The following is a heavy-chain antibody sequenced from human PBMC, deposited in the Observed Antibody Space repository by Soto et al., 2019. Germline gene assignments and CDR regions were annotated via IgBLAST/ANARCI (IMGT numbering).Heavy chain of an antibody. CDR3: AKLTRDSTSSWLFDY. D-gene: IGHD6-6*01. Sequence: EVQLLESGGGLVQPGGSLRLSCADSGFTFSSYAMSWVRQAPGKGLEWVSAISGSGGDTYYADSVKGRFTISRDNSKNSVYLQMNSLRAEDTAVHYCAKLTRDSTSSWLFDYWGQGTLVTVSS. J-gene: IGHJ4*02. CDR1: GFTFSSYA. CDR2: ISGSGGDT. V-gene: IGHV3-23*01.